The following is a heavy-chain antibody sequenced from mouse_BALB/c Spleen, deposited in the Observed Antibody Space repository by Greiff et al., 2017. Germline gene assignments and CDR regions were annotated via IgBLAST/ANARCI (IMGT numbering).Heavy chain of an antibody. CDR3: ARRADWDGAFDY. J-gene: IGHJ2*01. V-gene: IGHV8-12*01. D-gene: IGHD4-1*01. CDR1: GFSLSTSGMG. CDR2: IYWDDDK. Sequence: ESGPGILQPSQTLSLTCSFSGFSLSTSGMGVSWIRQPSGKGLEWLAHIYWDDDKRYNPSLKSRLTISKDTSSNQVFLKITSVDTADTATYYCARRADWDGAFDYWGQGTTLTVSS.